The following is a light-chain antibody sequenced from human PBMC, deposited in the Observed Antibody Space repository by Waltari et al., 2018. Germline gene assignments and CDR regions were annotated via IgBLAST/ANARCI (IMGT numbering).Light chain of an antibody. Sequence: QSVLSPPPSASASPGPRVTLPSSAPNSTSGFDSVFCYQHVPGTAPKLVIFRDSQRPSGVPGRFSGSKSGTSASLAISGLRSEDEADYYCASWDQSLRGVVFGGGTKLTVL. V-gene: IGLV1-47*01. J-gene: IGLJ2*01. CDR3: ASWDQSLRGVV. CDR2: RDS. CDR1: NSTSGFDS.